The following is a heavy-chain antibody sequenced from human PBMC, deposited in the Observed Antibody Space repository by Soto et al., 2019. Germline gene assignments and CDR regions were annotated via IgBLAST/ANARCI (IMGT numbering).Heavy chain of an antibody. V-gene: IGHV3-23*01. CDR3: AKDGSIVVVTPRPVDY. CDR2: ISGSGGST. J-gene: IGHJ4*02. D-gene: IGHD3-22*01. Sequence: GGSLRLSCAASGFTFSSYAMSWVRRAPGKGLEWVSAISGSGGSTYYADSVKGWFTISRANSKNTLYLQMNSLRAEDTAVYYCAKDGSIVVVTPRPVDYWGQGTLVTVSS. CDR1: GFTFSSYA.